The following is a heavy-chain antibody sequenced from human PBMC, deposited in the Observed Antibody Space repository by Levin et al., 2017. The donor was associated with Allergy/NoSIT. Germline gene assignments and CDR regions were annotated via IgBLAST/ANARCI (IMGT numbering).Heavy chain of an antibody. D-gene: IGHD3-10*01. Sequence: GESLKISCKGSGYSFTSYWIGWVRQMPGKGLEWMGIIYPGDSDTRYSPSFQGQVTISADKSISTAYLQWSSLKASDTAMYYCARLEEPYYGSGSPTFDYWGQGTLVTVSS. V-gene: IGHV5-51*01. CDR1: GYSFTSYW. CDR2: IYPGDSDT. J-gene: IGHJ4*02. CDR3: ARLEEPYYGSGSPTFDY.